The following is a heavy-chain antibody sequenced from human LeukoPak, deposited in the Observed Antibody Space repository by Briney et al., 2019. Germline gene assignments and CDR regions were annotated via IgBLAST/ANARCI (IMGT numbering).Heavy chain of an antibody. CDR2: IYYSGST. CDR1: GGSISSGGYY. D-gene: IGHD5-24*01. V-gene: IGHV4-31*03. J-gene: IGHJ2*01. Sequence: SETLSLTCIVSGGSISSGGYYWSWIRQHPGKGLEWIGYIYYSGSTYYNPSLKSRVTISVDTSKNQFSLKLSSVTAADTAVYYCARDDNKSYSHLDLWGRGTLVTVSS. CDR3: ARDDNKSYSHLDL.